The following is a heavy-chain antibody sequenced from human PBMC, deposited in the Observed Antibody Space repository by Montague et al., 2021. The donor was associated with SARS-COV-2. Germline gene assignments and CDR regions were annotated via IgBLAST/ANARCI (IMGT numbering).Heavy chain of an antibody. D-gene: IGHD3-3*01. Sequence: SETLSLTCTVSGGSISSSSYYWGWIRQPPGKGLEWIGSIYYSGSTYYNPSLKSRVTISVDTSKNQFSLKLSSVTAADTAVYYCARQASRGITIFGVVTASYDFDYWGQGTLVTVSS. V-gene: IGHV4-39*01. CDR1: GGSISSSSYY. CDR2: IYYSGST. CDR3: ARQASRGITIFGVVTASYDFDY. J-gene: IGHJ4*02.